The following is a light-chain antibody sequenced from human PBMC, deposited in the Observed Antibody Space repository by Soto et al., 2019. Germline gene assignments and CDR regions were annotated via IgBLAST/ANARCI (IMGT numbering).Light chain of an antibody. J-gene: IGKJ1*01. CDR3: QQYNNWQT. V-gene: IGKV3-15*01. CDR1: QSVSSN. CDR2: GAS. Sequence: EIVMTQSPATLSVSPGERATLSCRASQSVSSNLAWYQQKPGQAPRLLIYGASTRATGIPARFSGSGSGTEFTHTISSLQSEDFAVYYCQQYNNWQTFGQGTKVDIK.